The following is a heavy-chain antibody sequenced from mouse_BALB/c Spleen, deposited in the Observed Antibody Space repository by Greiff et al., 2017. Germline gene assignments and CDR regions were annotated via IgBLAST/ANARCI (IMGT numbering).Heavy chain of an antibody. J-gene: IGHJ4*01. V-gene: IGHV5-6-3*01. CDR1: GFTFSSYG. Sequence: EVQGVESGGGLVQPGGSLKLSCAASGFTFSSYGLSWVRQTPDKRLELVATINSNGGSTYYPDSVKGRFTISRDNAKNTLYMRMSSLKSEDTAMYYCNRGSSYAMDDWGQGTSVTVSS. D-gene: IGHD1-1*01. CDR2: INSNGGST. CDR3: NRGSSYAMDD.